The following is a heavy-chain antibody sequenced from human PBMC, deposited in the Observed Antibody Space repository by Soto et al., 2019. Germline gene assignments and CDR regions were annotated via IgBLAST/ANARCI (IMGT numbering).Heavy chain of an antibody. CDR3: ASEYSSSSGGWAFEI. J-gene: IGHJ3*02. CDR2: IYPGDSDT. V-gene: IGHV5-51*01. D-gene: IGHD6-6*01. CDR1: GYSFTNYW. Sequence: GESLKISCKGSGYSFTNYWIGWVRQMPGKGLEWMGIIYPGDSDTTYSPSFQGQVTISADKSISTAYLQWSSLRASDTAIYYCASEYSSSSGGWAFEIWGQGTMVTISS.